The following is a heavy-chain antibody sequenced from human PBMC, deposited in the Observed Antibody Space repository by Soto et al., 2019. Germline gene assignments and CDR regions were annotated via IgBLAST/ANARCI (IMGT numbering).Heavy chain of an antibody. CDR3: TRRYCSGGSCSANPANFDY. CDR1: GFTFSGSA. CDR2: IRSKAKSYAT. V-gene: IGHV3-73*01. J-gene: IGHJ4*02. D-gene: IGHD2-15*01. Sequence: EVQLVESGGGLVQPGGSLKLSCAASGFTFSGSAMHWVRQASGKGLEWVGRIRSKAKSYATAYAASVKGRFTIARVDSKNTAYLQMNSLKTEDTAVYYCTRRYCSGGSCSANPANFDYWGQGTLVTVSS.